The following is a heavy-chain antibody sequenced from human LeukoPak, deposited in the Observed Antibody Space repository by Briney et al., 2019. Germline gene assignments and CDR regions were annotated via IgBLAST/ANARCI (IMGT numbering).Heavy chain of an antibody. CDR1: GGSDSSSSYY. D-gene: IGHD5-18*01. CDR3: ARHNDGGYSYGFDY. V-gene: IGHV4-39*01. Sequence: SSETLSLTCTVSGGSDSSSSYYWGWIRQPPGKGLEWTGSIYYSGSTYYNPSLKSRVTISVDTSKNQFSLKLSSVTAADAAVYYRARHNDGGYSYGFDYWGQGTLVTVSS. J-gene: IGHJ4*02. CDR2: IYYSGST.